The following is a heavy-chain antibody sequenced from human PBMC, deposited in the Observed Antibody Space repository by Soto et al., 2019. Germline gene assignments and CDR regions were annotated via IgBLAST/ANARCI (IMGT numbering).Heavy chain of an antibody. CDR1: GGSFSGYY. CDR2: INHSGST. Sequence: PSETLSLTCAVYGGSFSGYYWSWIRQPPGKGLEWIGEINHSGSTNYNPSLKSRVTISVDTSKNQFSLKLSSVTAADTAVYYCASSGELSLSKGDYWGQGTLVTVSS. CDR3: ASSGELSLSKGDY. V-gene: IGHV4-34*01. J-gene: IGHJ4*02. D-gene: IGHD3-16*02.